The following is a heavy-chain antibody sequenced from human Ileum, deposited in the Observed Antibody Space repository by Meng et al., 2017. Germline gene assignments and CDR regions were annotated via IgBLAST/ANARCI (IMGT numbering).Heavy chain of an antibody. CDR3: TRLVGNSWLDS. V-gene: IGHV6-1*01. CDR2: TYYRSIWQY. Sequence: SCGISGDSVSNNNAVWNWIRQSPSGGLEWLGRTYYRSIWQYEYAASVRGRITINPDTSKNQFSLLLNSVTPEDTAVYYCTRLVGNSWLDSWGQGTLVTVSS. J-gene: IGHJ5*01. D-gene: IGHD1-26*01. CDR1: GDSVSNNNAV.